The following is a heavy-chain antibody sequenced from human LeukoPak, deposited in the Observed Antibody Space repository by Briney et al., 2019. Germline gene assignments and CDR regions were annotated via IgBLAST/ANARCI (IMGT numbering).Heavy chain of an antibody. V-gene: IGHV1-2*02. Sequence: GASVTVSCKASGYSFTSYYMHWVRQAPGQGLEWMGWINPNSGGTKYAQKFQGRVTMTRDTAISTAYLELSRMTSDDTAVYYCARDWAVDFWGQGTLVTVSS. CDR3: ARDWAVDF. J-gene: IGHJ4*02. CDR1: GYSFTSYY. D-gene: IGHD3-16*01. CDR2: INPNSGGT.